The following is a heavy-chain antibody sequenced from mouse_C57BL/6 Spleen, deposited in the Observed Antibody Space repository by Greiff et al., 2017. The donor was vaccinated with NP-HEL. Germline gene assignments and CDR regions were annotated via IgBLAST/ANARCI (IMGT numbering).Heavy chain of an antibody. CDR2: ISNLAYSI. Sequence: EVKLMESGGGLVQPGGSLKLSCAASGFTFSDYGMAWVRQAPRKGPEWVAFISNLAYSIYYADTVTGRFTSSRENAKNTLYLEMSSLRSEDTAMYYCARHSSSRYAMDYWGQGTSVTVSS. J-gene: IGHJ4*01. CDR1: GFTFSDYG. D-gene: IGHD1-1*01. V-gene: IGHV5-15*01. CDR3: ARHSSSRYAMDY.